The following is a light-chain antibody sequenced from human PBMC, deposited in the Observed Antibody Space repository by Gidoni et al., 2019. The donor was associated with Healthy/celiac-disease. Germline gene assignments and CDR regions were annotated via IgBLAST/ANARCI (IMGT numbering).Light chain of an antibody. Sequence: SSELTQDPAVSVALGQTVRITCQGDSLRSYYASYYQQKPGQAPVLVIYGKNNRPSGIPDRFSGSSSGNTASLTITGAQAEDEADYYCNSRDSSGNHVVFGGGTKLTVL. CDR2: GKN. J-gene: IGLJ2*01. CDR1: SLRSYY. CDR3: NSRDSSGNHVV. V-gene: IGLV3-19*01.